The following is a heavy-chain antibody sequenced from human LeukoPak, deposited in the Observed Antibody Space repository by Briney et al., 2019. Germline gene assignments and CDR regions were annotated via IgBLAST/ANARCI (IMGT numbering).Heavy chain of an antibody. CDR3: AKGPGILTGYNRPGTATRPNDAFDI. D-gene: IGHD3-9*01. Sequence: RTGGSLRLSCAASGFIFSSYALSWVRQAPGKGLEWASPISGSGVSTYYADSVKGRFTISRDNSKNTLYLQMNSLRAEDTAVYYCAKGPGILTGYNRPGTATRPNDAFDIWGQGTMVTVSS. CDR1: GFIFSSYA. V-gene: IGHV3-23*01. CDR2: ISGSGVST. J-gene: IGHJ3*02.